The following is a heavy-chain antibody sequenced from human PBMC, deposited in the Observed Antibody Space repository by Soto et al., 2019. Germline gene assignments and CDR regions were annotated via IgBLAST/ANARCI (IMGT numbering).Heavy chain of an antibody. CDR2: ISGSGGST. CDR3: AKAPVVVVAATPGGLNDY. J-gene: IGHJ4*02. CDR1: GFTFSSYA. V-gene: IGHV3-23*01. D-gene: IGHD2-15*01. Sequence: EVQLLESGGGLVQPGGSLRLSCAASGFTFSSYAMSWVRQAPGKGLEWVSAISGSGGSTYYADSVKGRFTISRDNSKNTLYLQMNGLRAEDTAVYYCAKAPVVVVAATPGGLNDYWGQGTLVTVSS.